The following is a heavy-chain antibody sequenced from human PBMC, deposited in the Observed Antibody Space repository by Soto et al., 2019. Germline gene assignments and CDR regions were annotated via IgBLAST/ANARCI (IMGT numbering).Heavy chain of an antibody. Sequence: EVQLLDSGGGLAQPGGSLRLSCAASGFTFANYAMNWVRQAPGKGLEWVSTVSGNGAVTYYADSVKGRFTISRDNSRSTLYLQMNNLRAEDTAIYFCAKVPASLKTFDYWGQGTLVTVSS. CDR1: GFTFANYA. V-gene: IGHV3-23*01. CDR2: VSGNGAVT. D-gene: IGHD2-2*01. J-gene: IGHJ4*02. CDR3: AKVPASLKTFDY.